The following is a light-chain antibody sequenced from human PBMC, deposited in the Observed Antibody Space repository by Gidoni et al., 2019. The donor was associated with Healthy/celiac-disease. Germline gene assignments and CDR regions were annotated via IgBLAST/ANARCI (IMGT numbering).Light chain of an antibody. J-gene: IGKJ2*01. CDR3: QQSYSTPYT. CDR1: HSISSY. Sequence: IQMTQSPSSLSASVGGSVTITCRASHSISSYLNWYQQKPGKAPKLLIYAASSLQSGVPSMFSGSGSVTDFTLTISSLQPEYFATYYCQQSYSTPYTFGQGTKLEIK. CDR2: AAS. V-gene: IGKV1-39*01.